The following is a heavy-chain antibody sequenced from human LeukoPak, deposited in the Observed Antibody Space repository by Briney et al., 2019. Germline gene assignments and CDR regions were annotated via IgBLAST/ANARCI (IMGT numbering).Heavy chain of an antibody. J-gene: IGHJ6*03. D-gene: IGHD2-21*01. CDR3: ARDRSQAYYGKSFYYYYMDV. CDR1: GGSISSSSYY. V-gene: IGHV4-39*02. Sequence: PSETLSLTCTVSGGSISSSSYYWGWIRQPPGKGLEWIGSIYYSGSTYYNPSLKSRVTISVDTSKNQFSLKLSSVTAADTAVYYCARDRSQAYYGKSFYYYYMDVWGKGTTVTVSS. CDR2: IYYSGST.